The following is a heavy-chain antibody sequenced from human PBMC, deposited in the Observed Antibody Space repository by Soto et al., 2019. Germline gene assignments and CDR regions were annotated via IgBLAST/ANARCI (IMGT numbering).Heavy chain of an antibody. CDR2: ITNSGTTM. CDR1: GFTFSDHC. V-gene: IGHV3-11*01. J-gene: IGHJ6*02. Sequence: GGSLGLSCAAPGFTFSDHCLNWIRQSTGTGLEWVSYITNSGTTMYYADSLKGRFTISRDNAKNSLYLHMNNLRAEDTALYYSARGRRVYYYAMDVWGQGTTVTVSS. CDR3: ARGRRVYYYAMDV.